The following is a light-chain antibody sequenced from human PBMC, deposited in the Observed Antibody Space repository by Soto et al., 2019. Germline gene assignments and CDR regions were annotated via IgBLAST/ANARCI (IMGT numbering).Light chain of an antibody. CDR3: SSYTSSSTEV. Sequence: QSALTQPASVSGSPGQSITISCTGTSSDVGGYNYVSWYQQHPGKAPKLMIYDVSNRPSGVSNRFSGSKSGNTASLTISGRHAEDEADYYCSSYTSSSTEVFGGGTKLTVL. V-gene: IGLV2-14*01. J-gene: IGLJ2*01. CDR1: SSDVGGYNY. CDR2: DVS.